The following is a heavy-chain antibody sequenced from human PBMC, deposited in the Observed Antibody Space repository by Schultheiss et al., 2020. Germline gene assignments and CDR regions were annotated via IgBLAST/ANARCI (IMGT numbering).Heavy chain of an antibody. Sequence: SGPTLVKPTQTLTLTCTVSGFSLSNARMGVSWIRQPPGKALEWLAHIFSNDEKSYSTSLKSRLTITKDTSKNQVVLTMTNMDPVDTATYYCAHRAHSGTMGRFDYWGQGTLVTVSS. J-gene: IGHJ4*02. CDR3: AHRAHSGTMGRFDY. D-gene: IGHD5-12*01. CDR2: IFSNDEK. CDR1: GFSLSNARMG. V-gene: IGHV2-26*01.